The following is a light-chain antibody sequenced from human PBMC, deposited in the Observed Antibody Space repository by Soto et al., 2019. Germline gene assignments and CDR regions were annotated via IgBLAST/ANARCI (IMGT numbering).Light chain of an antibody. CDR2: DVS. V-gene: IGLV2-14*03. CDR1: ISDVGGNKF. CDR3: SSFTGTNYV. Sequence: QSALTQSASLSGSPGQSITISCTGTISDVGGNKFVSWYQQYPGKAPKLMICDVSNRPSGVSNRFSGSKSGNTASLTISGLQAEDEADYYCSSFTGTNYVFGTGTKVTVL. J-gene: IGLJ1*01.